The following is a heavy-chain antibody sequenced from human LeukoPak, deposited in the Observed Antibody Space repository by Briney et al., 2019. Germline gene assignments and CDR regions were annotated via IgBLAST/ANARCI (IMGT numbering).Heavy chain of an antibody. J-gene: IGHJ5*02. CDR2: ISGSSSTI. D-gene: IGHD5-24*01. V-gene: IGHV3-48*01. CDR1: GFTFSSYS. CDR3: ARDRAEMANNWFDP. Sequence: GGSLRLSCVASGFTFSSYSLNWVRQSPGKGLEWISYISGSSSTIYYADSVKGRFSISRDNAKRSLYLHMNSLRAEDTAVYYCARDRAEMANNWFDPWGQGTLVTVSS.